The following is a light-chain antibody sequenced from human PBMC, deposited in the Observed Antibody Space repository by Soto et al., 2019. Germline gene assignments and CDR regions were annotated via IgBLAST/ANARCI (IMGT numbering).Light chain of an antibody. CDR3: SSHTSSSTSYV. J-gene: IGLJ1*01. CDR2: EVS. Sequence: QSGLTQPASVSGSPRQSITISCTGASGDVGSYTYVSWYQQHPGKAPKLLIYEVSNRPSGVSNRFSGSKSGNTASLTISGLQAEDEADYYCSSHTSSSTSYVFGTGTKVTVL. CDR1: SGDVGSYTY. V-gene: IGLV2-14*01.